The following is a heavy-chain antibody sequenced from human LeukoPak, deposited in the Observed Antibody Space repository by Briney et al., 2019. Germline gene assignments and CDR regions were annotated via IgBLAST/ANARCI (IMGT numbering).Heavy chain of an antibody. Sequence: SEPLSLTCTVSGGSINSYYWSWIRQPPGKGLEWIGYIYYSGSTNYNPSLKSRVTISVDTSKNQFSLKLSSVTAADTAVYYCARGAPYYYDSSGYLFDYWGQGTLVTVSS. CDR3: ARGAPYYYDSSGYLFDY. J-gene: IGHJ4*02. V-gene: IGHV4-59*01. CDR2: IYYSGST. D-gene: IGHD3-22*01. CDR1: GGSINSYY.